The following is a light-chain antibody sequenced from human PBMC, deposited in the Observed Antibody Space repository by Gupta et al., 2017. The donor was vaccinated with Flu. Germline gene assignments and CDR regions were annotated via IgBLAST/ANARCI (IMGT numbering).Light chain of an antibody. V-gene: IGKV2-28*01. CDR3: MQDLQTLS. CDR1: QSLLHSNGYNY. CDR2: LGS. Sequence: DIVMTQSPLSLPVTPGEPASIPCRSSQSLLHSNGYNYLDWYLQKPGQSQQLLIYLGSNRAAGVPERFSGSGSGADFTLKSSRVEAEDVGVYYCMQDLQTLSFGQGTKLEIK. J-gene: IGKJ2*03.